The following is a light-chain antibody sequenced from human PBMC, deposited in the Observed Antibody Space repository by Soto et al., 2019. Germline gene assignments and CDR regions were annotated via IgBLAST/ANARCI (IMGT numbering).Light chain of an antibody. V-gene: IGKV3-15*01. Sequence: EIVMAQSPATLSVSPGERAPLSCRASQSVSSNLAWYQQKPGQAPRLLIYGASTRATGIPARFSGSGSGTEFTLTISSLEPEDFAVYYRQQRSNWTFGQGTKVDIK. CDR3: QQRSNWT. CDR2: GAS. J-gene: IGKJ1*01. CDR1: QSVSSN.